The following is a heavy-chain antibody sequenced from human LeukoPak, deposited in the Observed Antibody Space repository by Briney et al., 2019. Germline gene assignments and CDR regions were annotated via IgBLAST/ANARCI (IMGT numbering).Heavy chain of an antibody. CDR1: GGSISSSNW. D-gene: IGHD2-2*01. CDR3: ARWNVVVPAASHDAFDI. CDR2: IYHSGST. Sequence: SETLSLTCAVSGGSISSSNWWSWVRPPPGKGLEWIGEIYHSGSTNYNPSLKSRVTISVDKSKNQFSLKLSSVTAADTAVYYCARWNVVVPAASHDAFDIWGQGTMVTASS. V-gene: IGHV4-4*02. J-gene: IGHJ3*02.